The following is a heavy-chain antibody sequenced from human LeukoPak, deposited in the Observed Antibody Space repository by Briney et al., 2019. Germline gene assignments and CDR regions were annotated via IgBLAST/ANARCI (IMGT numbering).Heavy chain of an antibody. Sequence: QPGRSLRLSCAASGFTFSSYAMSWVRQAPGKGLEWVSLIGASGFKTYYSDSVKGRFTVSRDNSKNTLYLQMNNLRAEDTAGYYCAKGIKGSYCGDDCYLTYYYYGMDVWGQGTTVTVSS. J-gene: IGHJ6*02. CDR3: AKGIKGSYCGDDCYLTYYYYGMDV. V-gene: IGHV3-23*01. CDR2: IGASGFKT. D-gene: IGHD2-21*02. CDR1: GFTFSSYA.